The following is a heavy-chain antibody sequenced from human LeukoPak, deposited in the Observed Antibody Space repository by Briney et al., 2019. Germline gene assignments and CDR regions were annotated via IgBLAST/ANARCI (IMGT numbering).Heavy chain of an antibody. CDR3: TTDHPHVGRAHLWGRARGYYFDY. D-gene: IGHD3-16*01. CDR2: IKSKTDGGTT. Sequence: PGGSLRLSCAASGFTFSSYEMNWVRQAPGKGPEWVGRIKSKTDGGTTDYAAPVKGRFTISRDDSKNTLYLQMNSLKTEDTAVYYCTTDHPHVGRAHLWGRARGYYFDYWGQGTLVTVSS. J-gene: IGHJ4*02. CDR1: GFTFSSYE. V-gene: IGHV3-15*01.